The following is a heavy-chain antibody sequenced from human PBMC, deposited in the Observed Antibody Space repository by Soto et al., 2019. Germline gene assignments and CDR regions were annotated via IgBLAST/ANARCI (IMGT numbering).Heavy chain of an antibody. CDR2: TYYRSKWYN. CDR3: ARDLGGSDFYYYYGMVV. V-gene: IGHV6-1*01. J-gene: IGHJ6*02. CDR1: GDSVSSNSAA. D-gene: IGHD2-15*01. Sequence: SQTLSLTCAISGDSVSSNSAAWNWIRQSPSRGLEWLGRTYYRSKWYNDYAVSVKSRVTINPDTSKNQFSLQLNSVTPEDTAVYYCARDLGGSDFYYYYGMVVWGQGTTVTVSS.